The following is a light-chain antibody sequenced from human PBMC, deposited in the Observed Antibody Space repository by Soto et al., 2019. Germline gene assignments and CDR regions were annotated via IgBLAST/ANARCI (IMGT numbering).Light chain of an antibody. CDR1: QSVNQK. V-gene: IGKV3-15*01. CDR2: VAS. CDR3: QQFNNWPHT. J-gene: IGKJ5*01. Sequence: EIVLTQSPATLSVSPGERATVSCRASQSVNQKLGWYQQKPGQAPRLLIYVASYRATGIPARFSGSGSGTEYTLTISNLQAEDFAVYYCQQFNNWPHTFGQGTRLEI.